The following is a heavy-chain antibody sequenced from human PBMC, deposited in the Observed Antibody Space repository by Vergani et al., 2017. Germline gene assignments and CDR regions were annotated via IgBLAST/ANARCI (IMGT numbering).Heavy chain of an antibody. D-gene: IGHD3-16*01. CDR3: ARHDSGHYDSSYYCLDV. CDR1: GGSISSSSHF. Sequence: QLKLHKSGPGLVKPSETLSLTCTLSGGSISSSSHFWGWLRQTPGKGLEWIGSIYYSGSTYYNPSLKSRVSISVDTSKNQFSLKLSSVTAADSAVYYCARHDSGHYDSSYYCLDVWGQGTTVTVSS. J-gene: IGHJ6*02. CDR2: IYYSGST. V-gene: IGHV4-39*01.